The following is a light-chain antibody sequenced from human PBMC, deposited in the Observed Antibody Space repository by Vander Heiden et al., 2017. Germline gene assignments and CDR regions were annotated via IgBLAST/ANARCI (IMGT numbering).Light chain of an antibody. CDR1: QGISSY. J-gene: IGKJ1*01. Sequence: DIQLTQSPSFLSASVGDRVTITCRANQGISSYLAWYQQKPGKAPKLLIYTASTLQSGVPSRFSGRGSGTEFTLTMSSLQPEDFATYYCQQLNSYPRTFGQGTKVEIK. V-gene: IGKV1-9*01. CDR2: TAS. CDR3: QQLNSYPRT.